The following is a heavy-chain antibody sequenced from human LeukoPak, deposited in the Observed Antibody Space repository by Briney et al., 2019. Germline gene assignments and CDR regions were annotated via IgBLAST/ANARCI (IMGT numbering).Heavy chain of an antibody. Sequence: PSETLSLTCAVYGGSFSGYYWSWIRQPPGKGLEWIGEINHSGSTNYNPSLKSRVTISVDTSKNQFSLKLSSVTAADTAVYYCGRGSGWNGVLPIWGQGTMVTVSS. V-gene: IGHV4-34*01. CDR2: INHSGST. D-gene: IGHD6-19*01. CDR1: GGSFSGYY. J-gene: IGHJ3*02. CDR3: GRGSGWNGVLPI.